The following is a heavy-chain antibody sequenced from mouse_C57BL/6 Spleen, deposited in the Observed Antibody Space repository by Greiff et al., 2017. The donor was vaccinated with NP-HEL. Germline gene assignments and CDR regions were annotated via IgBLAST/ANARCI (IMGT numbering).Heavy chain of an antibody. CDR3: AGIDRK. J-gene: IGHJ2*01. V-gene: IGHV14-3*02. CDR1: GLTIKDTY. D-gene: IGHD3-2*01. Sequence: EVQLQQSGAELVKSGATVKLSCTASGLTIKDTYMHWLKQSPEQGLEWIGSIDPPNGNTKYDPKFQGQATIPADTSSNTAYLQLSSLTSEGTAVYYCAGIDRKWRQGTTLTVSS. CDR2: IDPPNGNT.